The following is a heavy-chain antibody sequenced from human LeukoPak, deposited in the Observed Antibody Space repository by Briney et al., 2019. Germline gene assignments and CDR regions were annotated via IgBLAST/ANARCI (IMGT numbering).Heavy chain of an antibody. CDR2: IIPILGIA. V-gene: IGHV1-69*04. D-gene: IGHD6-13*01. Sequence: ASVKVSCKASGGTFSSYAISWVRQAPGQGLEWMGRIIPILGIANYAQKFQGRVTITADKSTSTAYMELSSLRSEDTAVYYCARDVGQTRQQLADYYFDYWGQGTLVTVSS. J-gene: IGHJ4*02. CDR1: GGTFSSYA. CDR3: ARDVGQTRQQLADYYFDY.